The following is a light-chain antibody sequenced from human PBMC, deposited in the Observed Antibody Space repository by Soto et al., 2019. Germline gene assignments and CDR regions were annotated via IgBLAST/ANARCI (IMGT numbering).Light chain of an antibody. V-gene: IGKV1-12*01. J-gene: IGKJ4*01. CDR1: QGVNAW. CDR2: EAS. CDR3: QQAYSFPLT. Sequence: DTQMTQSPSSVSASVGDRVTITCRASQGVNAWLAWYQKKPGKAPELLIYEASTLHSGVPSRFSGSGSGTDFTLTISSLQPEDFATYYCQQAYSFPLTFGGGTKVEVQ.